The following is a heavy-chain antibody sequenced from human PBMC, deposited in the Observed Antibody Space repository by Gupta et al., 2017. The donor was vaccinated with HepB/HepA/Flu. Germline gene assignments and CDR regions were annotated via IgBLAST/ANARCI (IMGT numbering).Heavy chain of an antibody. J-gene: IGHJ4*02. D-gene: IGHD3-10*01. CDR3: ARRGGEVYGASDS. CDR1: GFPFAGYV. CDR2: MTGAGSHT. Sequence: EVQLLESGGGLVQPGESLRLSCTTSGFPFAGYVMHWVRQAPGKGLEWVSTMTGAGSHTSYADSVKGRFTISRDNSKSTLFLQMTSLRAEDTAVYYCARRGGEVYGASDSWGQGTLVSVSS. V-gene: IGHV3-23*01.